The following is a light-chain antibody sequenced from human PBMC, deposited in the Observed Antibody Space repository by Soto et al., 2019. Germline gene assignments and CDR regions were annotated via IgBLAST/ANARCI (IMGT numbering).Light chain of an antibody. CDR3: CSYAGSSTDV. CDR2: EVS. CDR1: SSDVGSYNL. Sequence: QSVLTQPASVSGSPGQSITISCTGTSSDVGSYNLVSWYQQHPGKAPKLMIYEVSKRPSGVSNRFSGSKSGNTASLTISGLQAEDDADYYCCSYAGSSTDVFGTGNKLTVL. J-gene: IGLJ1*01. V-gene: IGLV2-23*02.